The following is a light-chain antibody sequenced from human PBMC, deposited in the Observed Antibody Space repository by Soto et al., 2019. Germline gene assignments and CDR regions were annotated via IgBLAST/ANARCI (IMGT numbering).Light chain of an antibody. J-gene: IGKJ5*01. CDR2: LGS. Sequence: IVMIQSPLSLPVTPGEAASISCRPSQSLLYTNGYNYLDWYLQKPGQSPQLLIYLGSNRAPGVPDRFRGSGSGTDFKLKISRVEAEDVGVYYCMQSLQDVTFGQGTRLEIQ. CDR1: QSLLYTNGYNY. CDR3: MQSLQDVT. V-gene: IGKV2-28*01.